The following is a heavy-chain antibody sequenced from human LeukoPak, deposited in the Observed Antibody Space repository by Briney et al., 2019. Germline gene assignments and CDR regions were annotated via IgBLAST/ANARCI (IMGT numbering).Heavy chain of an antibody. J-gene: IGHJ4*02. CDR3: ARQRGYSYAASLDH. V-gene: IGHV4-59*08. CDR2: VYSSGST. CDR1: GDSISTYY. D-gene: IGHD5-18*01. Sequence: PSETLSLTCTVSGDSISTYYWSWIRQPPGKGLEWIGYVYSSGSTYYNPSLKSRVTMSVDTPKNQFSLKLSSVTAADTAVYYCARQRGYSYAASLDHWGQGTLVTVSS.